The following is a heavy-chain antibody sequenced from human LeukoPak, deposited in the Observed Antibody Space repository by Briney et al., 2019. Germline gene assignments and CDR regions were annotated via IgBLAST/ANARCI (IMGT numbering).Heavy chain of an antibody. CDR3: ARLRCGSREYSTTACGWFDP. CDR1: GYSFTSYW. J-gene: IGHJ5*02. D-gene: IGHD6-6*01. V-gene: IGHV5-51*01. CDR2: IYPGDSDT. Sequence: GESLKISCKGSGYSFTSYWIGWVRQMPGKGLEWMGIIYPGDSDTRYSPSFQGQVTISADKSISTAYLQWSSLKASDTAMYYCARLRCGSREYSTTACGWFDPWGQGTLVTVSS.